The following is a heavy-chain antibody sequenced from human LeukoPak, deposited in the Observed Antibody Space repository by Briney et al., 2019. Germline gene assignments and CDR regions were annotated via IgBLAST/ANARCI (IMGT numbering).Heavy chain of an antibody. CDR1: GGSISSYY. J-gene: IGHJ3*02. CDR3: ARHECGGDCYYSNDAFDI. CDR2: IYTSGST. V-gene: IGHV4-4*07. Sequence: KTSETLSLTCTVSGGSISSYYWSWIRQPAGKGLEWIGRIYTSGSTNYNPSLKSRVTMSVDTSKNQFSLKLSSVTAADTAVYYCARHECGGDCYYSNDAFDIWGQGTMVTVSS. D-gene: IGHD2-21*02.